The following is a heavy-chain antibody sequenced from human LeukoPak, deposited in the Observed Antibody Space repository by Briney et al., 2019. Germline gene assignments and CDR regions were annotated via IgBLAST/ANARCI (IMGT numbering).Heavy chain of an antibody. Sequence: GSSVKVSCKASGGTFSSYAISWVLQAPGQGLEGMVGIIPIFGTANYAQKFQGRVTIPADESTSTAYMELSSLRSDDTVVYDSARFRLGILSNYYYHYMDVWGKRTTVTVSS. CDR3: ARFRLGILSNYYYHYMDV. CDR2: IIPIFGTA. J-gene: IGHJ6*03. D-gene: IGHD2-15*01. V-gene: IGHV1-69*01. CDR1: GGTFSSYA.